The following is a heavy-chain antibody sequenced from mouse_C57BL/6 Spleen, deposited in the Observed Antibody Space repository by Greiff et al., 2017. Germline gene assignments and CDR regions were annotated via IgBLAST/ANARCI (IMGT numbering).Heavy chain of an antibody. Sequence: QVQLQQPGAELVKPGASVKLSCKASGYTFTSYWMHWVKQRPGQGLEWIGMIHPNSGSTNYNEKFKSEATLTVDKSSSTAYMQLSSLTSEDSAVSYCARDYGSSLDYWGQGTTLTVSS. CDR3: ARDYGSSLDY. D-gene: IGHD1-1*01. CDR2: IHPNSGST. J-gene: IGHJ2*01. V-gene: IGHV1-64*01. CDR1: GYTFTSYW.